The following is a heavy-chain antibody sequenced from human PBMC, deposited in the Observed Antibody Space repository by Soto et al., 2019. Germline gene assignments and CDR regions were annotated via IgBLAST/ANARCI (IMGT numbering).Heavy chain of an antibody. Sequence: PSETLSLTCAVYGGSFSGFYWSWIRQPPGRGLEWIGETNPSGSTNYNPSLKSRVTISVDTSKNQFSLKLSSVTAADTAVYYCARALAAVQDWGQGTLVTVSS. CDR1: GGSFSGFY. D-gene: IGHD6-13*01. V-gene: IGHV4-34*01. CDR3: ARALAAVQD. J-gene: IGHJ4*02. CDR2: TNPSGST.